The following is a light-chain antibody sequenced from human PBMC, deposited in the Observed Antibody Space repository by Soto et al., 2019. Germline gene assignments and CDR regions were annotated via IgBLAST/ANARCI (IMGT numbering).Light chain of an antibody. Sequence: DIQMTQSPSSLSTSVGDRVTITCRASQSISNYLNWYQQKPGKAPKLLIYAASSLQSGVPVRFSGSGSGTEFTLTISSLQSEDFAVYYCQQYNNWPPGTFGQGTKVDIK. V-gene: IGKV1-39*01. CDR2: AAS. CDR3: QQYNNWPPGT. CDR1: QSISNY. J-gene: IGKJ1*01.